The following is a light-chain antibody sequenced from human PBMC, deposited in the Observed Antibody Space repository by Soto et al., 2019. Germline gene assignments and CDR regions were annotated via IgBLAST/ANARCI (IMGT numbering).Light chain of an antibody. Sequence: QSVLTQPPSASGTPGQRVTISCSESSSNIGSTYVYWYQQVPGTAPKLLIYRNNLRPSGVPDRFSGSKSGTSASLAISGLRSEDEADYYCAVWDDSLSGLYVFGSGTKVTVL. CDR3: AVWDDSLSGLYV. V-gene: IGLV1-47*01. J-gene: IGLJ1*01. CDR1: SSNIGSTY. CDR2: RNN.